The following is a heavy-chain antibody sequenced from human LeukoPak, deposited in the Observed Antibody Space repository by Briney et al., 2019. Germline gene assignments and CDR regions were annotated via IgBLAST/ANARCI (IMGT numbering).Heavy chain of an antibody. J-gene: IGHJ5*02. D-gene: IGHD4-17*01. CDR3: AREGDDYGDYLRA. V-gene: IGHV1-69*01. CDR1: GGTFGSYA. CDR2: IIPIFGTA. Sequence: GASVKVSCKASGGTFGSYAISWVRQAPGQGLEWMGGIIPIFGTANYAQKFQGRVTITADESTSTAYMELSSLRSEDTAVYYCAREGDDYGDYLRAWGQGTLVTVSS.